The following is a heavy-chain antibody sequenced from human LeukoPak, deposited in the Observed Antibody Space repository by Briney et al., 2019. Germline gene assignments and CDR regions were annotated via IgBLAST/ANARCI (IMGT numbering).Heavy chain of an antibody. CDR2: IYPGDSDN. V-gene: IGHV5-51*01. J-gene: IGHJ6*02. CDR3: ARPDCSSTSCYRDYYDGMDV. CDR1: GYSFSSYW. Sequence: GESLKIPCKGSGYSFSSYWIVRVRQMPGKGLEWMGTIYPGDSDNRYSPYFEGQVTIPANKSISTIYLKWSSLKASDTAMYYWARPDCSSTSCYRDYYDGMDVWGQGATVTVSS. D-gene: IGHD2-2*02.